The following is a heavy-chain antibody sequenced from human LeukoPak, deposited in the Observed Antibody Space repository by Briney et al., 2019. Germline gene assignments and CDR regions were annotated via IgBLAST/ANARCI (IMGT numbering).Heavy chain of an antibody. CDR1: GESFSGYY. CDR3: ARGVSIVVVPFDL. D-gene: IGHD2-2*01. Sequence: ASETLSLTCAVYGESFSGYYWSWIRQPPGKGREWIGEINHSGSTNYNPSLKSRVTISVDTSKNQFSLKLSSVTAADTAVYYCARGVSIVVVPFDLWGRGTLVTVSS. J-gene: IGHJ2*01. V-gene: IGHV4-34*01. CDR2: INHSGST.